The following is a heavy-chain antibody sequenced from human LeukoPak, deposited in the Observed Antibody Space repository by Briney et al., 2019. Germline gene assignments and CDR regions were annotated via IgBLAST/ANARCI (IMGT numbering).Heavy chain of an antibody. CDR3: ARTIYGIFIYYMDV. CDR2: ISTIGSNI. J-gene: IGHJ6*03. D-gene: IGHD3-9*01. V-gene: IGHV3-11*01. CDR1: GFTFSNYW. Sequence: GGSLRLSCAASGFTFSNYWMSWIRQAPGKGLEWVSYISTIGSNIYYADSVKGRFTISRDNAKNSLYLQMNSLRAEDTAVYYCARTIYGIFIYYMDVWGKGTTVTISS.